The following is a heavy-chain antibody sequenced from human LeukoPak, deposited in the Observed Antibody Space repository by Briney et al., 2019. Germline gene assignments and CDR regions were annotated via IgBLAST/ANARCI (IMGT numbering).Heavy chain of an antibody. CDR3: ARAESWRSRSPYY. Sequence: PSETPSLTCAVYGGSFSGYYWSWIRQPPGKGLEWIGEINHSGSTNYNPSLKSRVTISVDTSKNQFSLKLSSVTAADTAVYYCARAESWRSRSPYYWGQGTLVTVSS. CDR2: INHSGST. V-gene: IGHV4-34*01. D-gene: IGHD3-16*02. J-gene: IGHJ4*02. CDR1: GGSFSGYY.